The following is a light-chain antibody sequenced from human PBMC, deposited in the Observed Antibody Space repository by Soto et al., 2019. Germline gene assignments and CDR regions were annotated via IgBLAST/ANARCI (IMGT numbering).Light chain of an antibody. CDR1: SVDVGGYNF. CDR3: SSYTSSSTRV. CDR2: DVS. V-gene: IGLV2-14*03. Sequence: QSALTQPASVSGSPGQSITFSCPGTSVDVGGYNFVSWNQHNPGKPPKLMIYDVSNRPSGVSNRFSGSKSGNTASLTISGLQAEDEADYYCSSYTSSSTRVFGGGTKLTVL. J-gene: IGLJ2*01.